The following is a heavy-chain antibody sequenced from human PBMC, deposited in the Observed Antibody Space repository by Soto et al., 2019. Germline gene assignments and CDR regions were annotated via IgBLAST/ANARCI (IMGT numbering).Heavy chain of an antibody. CDR3: VKERYGQLWLEDYGMDV. V-gene: IGHV3-30*18. CDR2: ISYDASDK. J-gene: IGHJ6*02. CDR1: AFTFSSYR. Sequence: QVQLVESGGGVVQPGRSLILSCAASAFTFSSYRIHWVRQAPGKGLDWVAVISYDASDKYYADSVKGRFTISRDNSKNTLYLQMNSLRAEETAVYYCVKERYGQLWLEDYGMDVWGQGTTVTVSS. D-gene: IGHD5-18*01.